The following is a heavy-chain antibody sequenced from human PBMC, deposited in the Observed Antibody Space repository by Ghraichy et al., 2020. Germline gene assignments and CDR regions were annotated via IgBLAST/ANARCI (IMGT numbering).Heavy chain of an antibody. D-gene: IGHD4-17*01. J-gene: IGHJ5*02. Sequence: SETLSLTCAVYGGSFSGYYWSWIRQPPGKGLEWIGEINHSGSTNYNPSLKSRVTISVDTSKNQFSLKLSSVTAADTAVYYCARGSQDGDYDRNWFDPWGQGTLVTVSS. V-gene: IGHV4-34*01. CDR1: GGSFSGYY. CDR2: INHSGST. CDR3: ARGSQDGDYDRNWFDP.